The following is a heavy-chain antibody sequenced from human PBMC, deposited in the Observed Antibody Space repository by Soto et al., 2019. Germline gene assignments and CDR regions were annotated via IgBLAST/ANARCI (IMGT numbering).Heavy chain of an antibody. CDR2: MSPRNGDT. J-gene: IGHJ4*02. CDR1: GYTFTSYE. D-gene: IGHD1-20*01. V-gene: IGHV1-8*01. Sequence: QVQLVQSGAEVKEPGASVKVSCQASGYTFTSYEINWFRQATGQGLEWMGGMSPRNGDTGYAQKFQGRVTMTRTTYISTAYMELSSLPSEDTAVYYCARGITEGVDYWGQGTLVTVSS. CDR3: ARGITEGVDY.